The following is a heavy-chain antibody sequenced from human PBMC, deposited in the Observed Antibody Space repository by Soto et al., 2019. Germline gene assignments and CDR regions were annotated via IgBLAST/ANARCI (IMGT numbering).Heavy chain of an antibody. Sequence: ASVKVSCKASGYTFTSYGISWVRQAPGQGLEWMGWISAYNGNTNYAQKLQGRVTMTTDTSTSTAYMELRSLRSDDTAVYYCARCKASYGQMGYNWFDPWGQGTVGTVSS. J-gene: IGHJ5*02. CDR2: ISAYNGNT. V-gene: IGHV1-18*04. CDR1: GYTFTSYG. CDR3: ARCKASYGQMGYNWFDP. D-gene: IGHD3-10*01.